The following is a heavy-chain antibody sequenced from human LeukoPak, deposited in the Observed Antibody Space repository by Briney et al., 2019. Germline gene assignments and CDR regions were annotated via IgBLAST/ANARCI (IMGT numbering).Heavy chain of an antibody. D-gene: IGHD3-10*01. Sequence: SSETLSLTCTVSGGTISSYFWSWVRQPPGKGLEWIGYIYYSGSTNYNPSLKSRVTISVDASKSQFSLKLSSVTAADTAVHYCAREPRTYGSGSTMGWFDPWGQGTLVTVSS. CDR3: AREPRTYGSGSTMGWFDP. CDR2: IYYSGST. J-gene: IGHJ5*02. V-gene: IGHV4-59*01. CDR1: GGTISSYF.